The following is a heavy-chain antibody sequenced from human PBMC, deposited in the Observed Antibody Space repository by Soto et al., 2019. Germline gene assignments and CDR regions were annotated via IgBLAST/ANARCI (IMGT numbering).Heavy chain of an antibody. V-gene: IGHV3-53*01. CDR1: GFTVSSNY. D-gene: IGHD2-15*01. J-gene: IGHJ6*02. Sequence: PGGFLRLSCAASGFTVSSNYMSWVRQAPGKGLEWVSAIYSGGSTYYADSVKGRFTISRDNSKNTLYLQMNSLKAEDTAVYYCARDPGYCSGGSCYRPGARRYYYYGGMDVWGQGTTVTVSS. CDR2: IYSGGST. CDR3: ARDPGYCSGGSCYRPGARRYYYYGGMDV.